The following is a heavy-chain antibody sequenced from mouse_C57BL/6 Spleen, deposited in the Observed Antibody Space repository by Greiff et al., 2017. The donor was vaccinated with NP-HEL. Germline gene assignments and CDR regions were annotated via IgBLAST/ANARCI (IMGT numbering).Heavy chain of an antibody. V-gene: IGHV6-3*01. CDR2: IRLKSDNYAT. Sequence: EVKLVDSGGGLVQPGGSMKLSCVASGFTFSNYWMNWVRQSPEKGLEWVAQIRLKSDNYATHYAESVKGRFTISRDDSKSSVYLQMNNLRAEDTGIYYCTGDGSSWFAYWGQGTLVTVSA. CDR1: GFTFSNYW. J-gene: IGHJ3*01. CDR3: TGDGSSWFAY. D-gene: IGHD1-1*01.